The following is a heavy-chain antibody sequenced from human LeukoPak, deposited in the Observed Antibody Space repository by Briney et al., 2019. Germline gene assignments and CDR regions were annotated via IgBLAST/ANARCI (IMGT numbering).Heavy chain of an antibody. CDR2: FHNSGTS. D-gene: IGHD3-16*01. V-gene: IGHV4-59*01. CDR1: DDSISDYY. CDR3: TRGAGWLIDY. J-gene: IGHJ4*02. Sequence: SETLSLTCTVSDDSISDYYRGWIWQPPGKGLEWIGYFHNSGTSTYNPSLKSRVTISADTSKNQFSLKLNSLTTADTAVYYCTRGAGWLIDYWGQGILVTVSS.